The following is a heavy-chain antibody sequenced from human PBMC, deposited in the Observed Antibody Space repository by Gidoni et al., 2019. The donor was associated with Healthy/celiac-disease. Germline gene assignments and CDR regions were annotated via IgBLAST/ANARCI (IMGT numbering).Heavy chain of an antibody. V-gene: IGHV1-24*01. CDR1: GSTLTELS. D-gene: IGHD6-19*01. CDR2: FDPEDGET. J-gene: IGHJ3*02. Sequence: QVPLVQSGAEVTKPGASVKVSCKVSGSTLTELSMHWVRQAPGKGLEWMGGFDPEDGETIYAQKFQGRVTMTEDTSTDTAYMGLSSLRSEDTAVYYCAIQWLVSAPDAFDIWGQGTMVTVSS. CDR3: AIQWLVSAPDAFDI.